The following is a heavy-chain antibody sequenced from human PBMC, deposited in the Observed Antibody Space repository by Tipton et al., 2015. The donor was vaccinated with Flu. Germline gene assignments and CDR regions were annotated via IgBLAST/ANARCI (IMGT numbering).Heavy chain of an antibody. CDR2: INHSGST. J-gene: IGHJ4*02. V-gene: IGHV4-34*01. CDR3: ARGGDSSGWYTY. Sequence: TLSLTCAVYGGSFSGYYWNWIRQPPGKGLEWIGEINHSGSTNYNPSLKSRVTISVDTSKNQFSLKLSSVTAADTAVYYCARGGDSSGWYTYWGQGTLVTVSS. D-gene: IGHD6-19*01. CDR1: GGSFSGYY.